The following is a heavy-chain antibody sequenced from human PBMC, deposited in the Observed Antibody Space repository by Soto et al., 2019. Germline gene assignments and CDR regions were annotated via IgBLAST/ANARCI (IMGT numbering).Heavy chain of an antibody. CDR2: ISAYTDTP. D-gene: IGHD3-3*01. V-gene: IGHV1-18*04. Sequence: GASVKVSCKASGYTFTGYYMHWVRQAPGRGLEWMGWISAYTDTPNYAQKFQGRVTMTIDTSTSTAYMDLRSLTSDDTAVYYCARVYRGAYYDFWSGYPDLDYWGQGTLVTVYS. CDR1: GYTFTGYY. J-gene: IGHJ4*02. CDR3: ARVYRGAYYDFWSGYPDLDY.